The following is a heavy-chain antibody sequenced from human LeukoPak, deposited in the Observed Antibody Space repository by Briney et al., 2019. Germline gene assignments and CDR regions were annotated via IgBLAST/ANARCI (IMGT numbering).Heavy chain of an antibody. Sequence: GGSLRLSCAPSGFSFSSYTMNWVRQAPGKGLEYVSAISSHGGSTYYADSVKGRFIISRDNSKNRLYLQMSSLRAEDTAVYYCAIAASGTLAYYWGQGTLVTVSS. V-gene: IGHV3-64D*09. CDR1: GFSFSSYT. J-gene: IGHJ4*02. CDR2: ISSHGGST. CDR3: AIAASGTLAYY. D-gene: IGHD6-13*01.